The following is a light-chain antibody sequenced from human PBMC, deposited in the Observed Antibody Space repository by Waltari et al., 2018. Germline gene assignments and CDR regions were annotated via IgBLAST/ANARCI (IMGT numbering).Light chain of an antibody. CDR3: LQHNSYSYT. J-gene: IGKJ2*01. CDR1: QGIRGD. CDR2: AAS. Sequence: DIQMTQSPSSLSASVGDRVTITCRASQGIRGDLDWFQQKPGKAPKRLIYAASTLQSGVPSRFSGSGSGTEFTLTISSLQPEDFGSYYCLQHNSYSYTFGQGTKLEIK. V-gene: IGKV1-17*01.